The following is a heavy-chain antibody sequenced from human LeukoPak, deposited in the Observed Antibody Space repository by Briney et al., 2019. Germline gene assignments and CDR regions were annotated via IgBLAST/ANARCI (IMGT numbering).Heavy chain of an antibody. J-gene: IGHJ5*02. CDR3: ARKQSSGYYLNWFDP. CDR2: INHSGST. CDR1: GGSFSGYY. V-gene: IGHV4-34*01. Sequence: SETLSLTCAVYGGSFSGYYWSWIRQPPGKGLEWIGEINHSGSTNYNPSLKSRVTISVDTSKNQFSLKLSSVTAADTAVYYCARKQSSGYYLNWFDPWGQGTLVTVSS. D-gene: IGHD3-22*01.